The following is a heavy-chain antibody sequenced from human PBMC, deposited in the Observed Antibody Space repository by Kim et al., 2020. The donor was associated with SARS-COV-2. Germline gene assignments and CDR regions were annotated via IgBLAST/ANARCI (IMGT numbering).Heavy chain of an antibody. CDR1: GYTFTIYY. Sequence: ASVKVSCKASGYTFTIYYMNWVRQAPGQGLEWMGIINPSIGRATTAQKFQGRVTMTGDTSTSTVYMELSSLTSADTATYYCAREYEGGYGGSSNSPRFEFDGMDVWGQGTTVTVSS. CDR2: INPSIGRA. CDR3: AREYEGGYGGSSNSPRFEFDGMDV. J-gene: IGHJ6*02. V-gene: IGHV1-46*01. D-gene: IGHD2-15*01.